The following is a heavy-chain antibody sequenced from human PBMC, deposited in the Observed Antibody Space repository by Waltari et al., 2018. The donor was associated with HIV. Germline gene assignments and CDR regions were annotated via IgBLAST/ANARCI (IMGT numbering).Heavy chain of an antibody. CDR2: MNPNSGNT. CDR3: ARRMSGYGLYYMDV. J-gene: IGHJ6*03. CDR1: GYTFTSYD. V-gene: IGHV1-8*01. D-gene: IGHD5-12*01. Sequence: QVQLVQSGAEGKKPGASVKVSCKASGYTFTSYDINWVRQATGKGLEWLGWMNPNSGNTGYAQKFQGRVNMTRNTSISTAYMELSSLRSEDTAVYYCARRMSGYGLYYMDVWGKGTTVTVSS.